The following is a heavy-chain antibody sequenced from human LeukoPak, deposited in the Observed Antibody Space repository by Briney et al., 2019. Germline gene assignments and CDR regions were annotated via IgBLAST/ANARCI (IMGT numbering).Heavy chain of an antibody. CDR1: GGSNSSSSYY. D-gene: IGHD6-19*01. J-gene: IGHJ6*02. CDR3: ARSIAEFSGWYDGMDV. Sequence: PSETLSLTCTVSGGSNSSSSYYWGWIRQPPGKGLEWIGSIYYSGSTYYNPSLKSRVTISVDTSKNQFSLKLSSVTAADTAVYYCARSIAEFSGWYDGMDVWGQGTTVTVSS. V-gene: IGHV4-39*01. CDR2: IYYSGST.